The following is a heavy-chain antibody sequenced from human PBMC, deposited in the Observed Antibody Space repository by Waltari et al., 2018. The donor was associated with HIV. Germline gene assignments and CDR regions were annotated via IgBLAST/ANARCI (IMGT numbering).Heavy chain of an antibody. Sequence: EVQVVQSGGGLVQPGGSLRVSCVVSGFILDPIVVTWVRQSARRGLEWVSSISGSDNSTHYGDSVKGRFTISRDYSKSVVFLQMDNLRGDDTAIYYCSIESRVAAGPLEWWGQGVLVTVAS. CDR1: GFILDPIV. CDR3: SIESRVAAGPLEW. J-gene: IGHJ4*02. V-gene: IGHV3-23*04. D-gene: IGHD3-3*01. CDR2: ISGSDNST.